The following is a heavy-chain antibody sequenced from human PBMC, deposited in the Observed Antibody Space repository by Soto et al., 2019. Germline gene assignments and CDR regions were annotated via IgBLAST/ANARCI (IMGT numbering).Heavy chain of an antibody. V-gene: IGHV4-31*03. Sequence: QVQLQESGPELVKPSQTLSLTCTVSGGSISSGGYYWTWIRQHPGKGLEWIGYIYYSGSAYYNPSLKSRVTMSVDTSENQFSLRLSSVTAADTAVYYCARGPYSGNAIDYWGLGTLVTVSS. J-gene: IGHJ4*02. D-gene: IGHD4-4*01. CDR1: GGSISSGGYY. CDR2: IYYSGSA. CDR3: ARGPYSGNAIDY.